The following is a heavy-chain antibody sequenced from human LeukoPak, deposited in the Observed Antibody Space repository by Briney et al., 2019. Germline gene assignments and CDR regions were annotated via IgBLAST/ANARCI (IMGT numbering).Heavy chain of an antibody. D-gene: IGHD3-22*01. CDR1: GYTFTSYG. Sequence: ASVKVSCRASGYTFTSYGISWVRQAPGQGLEWMGWISAYNGNTNYAQKLQGRVTMTTDTSTSTAYMELRSLRSDDTAVYYCARVRDGASSGYYYGFGDYWGQGTLVTVSS. CDR3: ARVRDGASSGYYYGFGDY. V-gene: IGHV1-18*01. J-gene: IGHJ4*02. CDR2: ISAYNGNT.